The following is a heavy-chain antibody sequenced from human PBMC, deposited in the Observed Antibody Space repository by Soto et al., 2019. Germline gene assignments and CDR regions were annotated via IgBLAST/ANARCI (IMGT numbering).Heavy chain of an antibody. V-gene: IGHV1-24*01. CDR3: ATGTIAARPGFFAY. CDR2: FDPEDGET. D-gene: IGHD6-6*01. J-gene: IGHJ4*02. CDR1: GDTLTELS. Sequence: ASVKVSCTVSGDTLTELSMHWVRQAPGKGLEWMGGFDPEDGETIYAQKFQGRVTMTEDTSTDTAYMELSSLRSEDTAVYYCATGTIAARPGFFAYWGQGTLVTVSS.